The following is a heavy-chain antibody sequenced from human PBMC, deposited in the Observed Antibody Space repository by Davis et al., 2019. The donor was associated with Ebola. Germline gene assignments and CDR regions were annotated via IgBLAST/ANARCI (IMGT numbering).Heavy chain of an antibody. D-gene: IGHD3-22*01. Sequence: GFIFRSYVMSWVRQAPGKGLEWIGDISHTGSTTYNPSLKSRVTISLDKSKNQFSLKLTSVSVADTAVYYCAREGDESSGYTFDFWGQGTLVNVSS. CDR2: ISHTGST. CDR3: AREGDESSGYTFDF. V-gene: IGHV4-4*02. J-gene: IGHJ4*02. CDR1: GFIFRSYV.